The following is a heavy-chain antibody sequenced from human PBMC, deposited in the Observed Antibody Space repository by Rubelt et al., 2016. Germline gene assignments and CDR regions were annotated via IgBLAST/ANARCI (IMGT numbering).Heavy chain of an antibody. CDR3: AREVTAVAASEFDY. D-gene: IGHD6-19*01. J-gene: IGHJ4*02. V-gene: IGHV3-21*01. CDR2: ISSSSSYI. Sequence: EVQLVESGGGLVKPGGSLRLSCAASGFTFSSYSMNWVRQAPGKGLEWVSSISSSSSYIYYADSVKGPVTIARDNAENSLYLQMNSLRAEDTAVYYCAREVTAVAASEFDYWGQGTLVTVSS. CDR1: GFTFSSYS.